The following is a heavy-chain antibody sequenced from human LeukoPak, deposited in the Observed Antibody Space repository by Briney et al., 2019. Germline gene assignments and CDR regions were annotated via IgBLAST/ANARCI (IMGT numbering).Heavy chain of an antibody. CDR1: GFTFSSYA. CDR3: ARDRCSSTSCLIFDY. V-gene: IGHV3-30-3*01. Sequence: PGGSLRLSCAASGFTFSSYAMHWVRQAPGKGLEWVAVISYDGSNKYYADSVKGRFTISRDNSKNTLYLQMNSLRAEDTAVYYCARDRCSSTSCLIFDYWGQGTPVTVSS. CDR2: ISYDGSNK. J-gene: IGHJ4*02. D-gene: IGHD2-2*01.